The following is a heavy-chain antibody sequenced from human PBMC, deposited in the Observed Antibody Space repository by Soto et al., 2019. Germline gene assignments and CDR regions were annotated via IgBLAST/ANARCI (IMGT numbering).Heavy chain of an antibody. Sequence: GGSLRLSCAASGFTVSSNYMSWVRQAPGKGLEWVSVICSGGSTYYADSGKGRFTISRDNSKNKLYLQMNSLRAEDTAVYYCASNQDYGDSYYYYYYMDVWGKGTTVTVSS. V-gene: IGHV3-66*01. D-gene: IGHD4-17*01. CDR2: ICSGGST. CDR3: ASNQDYGDSYYYYYYMDV. J-gene: IGHJ6*03. CDR1: GFTVSSNY.